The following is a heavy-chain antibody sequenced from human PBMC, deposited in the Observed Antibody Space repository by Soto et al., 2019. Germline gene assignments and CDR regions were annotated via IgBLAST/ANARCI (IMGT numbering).Heavy chain of an antibody. CDR2: IYSGGST. CDR3: ARGAYSSGWYVDY. V-gene: IGHV3-53*01. CDR1: GFTVSSNY. J-gene: IGHJ4*02. Sequence: EVQLVEPGGGLIQPGGSLRLSCAASGFTVSSNYMSWVRQAPGKGLEWVSVIYSGGSTYYADSVKGRFTISRDNSKNTLYLQMNSLRAEDTAVYYCARGAYSSGWYVDYWGQGTLVTVSS. D-gene: IGHD6-19*01.